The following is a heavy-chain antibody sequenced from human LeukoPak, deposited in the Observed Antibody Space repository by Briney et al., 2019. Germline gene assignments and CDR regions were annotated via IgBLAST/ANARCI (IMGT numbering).Heavy chain of an antibody. V-gene: IGHV3-21*06. Sequence: GGSLRLSCAASGFTFSSYSMNWVRQAPGKGLEWVSSISGSSTYIYYADSVKGRFTISRDNSKNSLYPQMNSLRAEDTAVYYCARLLVGATTGNDYWGQGTLVTVSS. CDR3: ARLLVGATTGNDY. CDR2: ISGSSTYI. CDR1: GFTFSSYS. J-gene: IGHJ4*02. D-gene: IGHD1-26*01.